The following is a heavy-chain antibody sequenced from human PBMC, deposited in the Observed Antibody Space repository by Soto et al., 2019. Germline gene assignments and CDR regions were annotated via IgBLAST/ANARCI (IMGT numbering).Heavy chain of an antibody. CDR3: AKDHNLEAVAGPIDY. V-gene: IGHV3-30*18. CDR2: ISYDGSNK. Sequence: PGGSLRLSCAASGFTFSSYGMHWVRQAPGKGLEWVAVISYDGSNKYYADSVKGRFTISRDNSKNTLYLQMNSLRAEDTAVYYCAKDHNLEAVAGPIDYWGQGTLVTVSS. J-gene: IGHJ4*02. D-gene: IGHD6-19*01. CDR1: GFTFSSYG.